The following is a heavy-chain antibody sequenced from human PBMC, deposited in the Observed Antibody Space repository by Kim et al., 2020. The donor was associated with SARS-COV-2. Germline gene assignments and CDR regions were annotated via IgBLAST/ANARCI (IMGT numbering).Heavy chain of an antibody. CDR1: GYTFTGYY. J-gene: IGHJ3*02. Sequence: ASVKVSCKASGYTFTGYYMHWVRQAPGQGLEWMGRINPNSGGTNYAQKFQGRVTMTRDTSISTAYMELSRLRSDDTAVYSWARDWGSLSSGYYLTGLNAFDIWGQGTMVTVSS. CDR2: INPNSGGT. V-gene: IGHV1-2*06. D-gene: IGHD3-22*01. CDR3: ARDWGSLSSGYYLTGLNAFDI.